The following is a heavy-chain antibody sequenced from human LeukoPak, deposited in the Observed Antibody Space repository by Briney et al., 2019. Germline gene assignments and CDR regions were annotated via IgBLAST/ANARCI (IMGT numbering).Heavy chain of an antibody. CDR2: IYTSGST. CDR3: ARAPSETYYYGSGSPYYYYYGMDV. J-gene: IGHJ6*02. V-gene: IGHV4-4*07. Sequence: SETLSLTCTVSGGSISSYYWSWIRQPAGKGLEWIGRIYTSGSTNYSPSLKSRVTMSVDTSKNQFSLKLSSVTAADTAVYYCARAPSETYYYGSGSPYYYYYGMDVWGQGTTVTVSS. D-gene: IGHD3-10*01. CDR1: GGSISSYY.